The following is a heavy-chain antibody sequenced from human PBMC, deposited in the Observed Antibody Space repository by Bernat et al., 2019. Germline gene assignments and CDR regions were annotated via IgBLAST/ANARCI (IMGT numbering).Heavy chain of an antibody. Sequence: QVQLQESGPGLVKPSETLSLTCAVSGYSISSGYYWGWIRQPPGKGLEWIGSIYHSGNTYYNPSLKSRVTISVDTSKNQFSLKLSSVTAADTAVYYCARDYYDILTGYSFDYWGQGTLVTVSS. D-gene: IGHD3-9*01. V-gene: IGHV4-38-2*02. CDR3: ARDYYDILTGYSFDY. CDR1: GYSISSGYY. CDR2: IYHSGNT. J-gene: IGHJ4*02.